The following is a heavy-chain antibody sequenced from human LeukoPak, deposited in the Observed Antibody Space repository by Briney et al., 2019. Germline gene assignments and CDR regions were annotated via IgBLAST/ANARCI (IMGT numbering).Heavy chain of an antibody. J-gene: IGHJ4*02. D-gene: IGHD6-6*01. V-gene: IGHV1-69*13. CDR2: IIPIFGTA. CDR1: GGTFSSYA. CDR3: ASGPQPKYSSSSFDY. Sequence: SVKVSCKASGGTFSSYAISWVRQAPGQGLEWMGGIIPIFGTANYAQKFQGRVTITADESTSTAYMELSSLRSEGTAVYYCASGPQPKYSSSSFDYWGQGTLVTVSS.